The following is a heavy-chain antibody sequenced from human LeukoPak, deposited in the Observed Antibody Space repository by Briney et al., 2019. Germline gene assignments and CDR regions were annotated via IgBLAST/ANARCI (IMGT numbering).Heavy chain of an antibody. CDR3: ARDTSSIVGPRFDY. V-gene: IGHV3-7*01. CDR1: GFTFSTYW. D-gene: IGHD1-26*01. J-gene: IGHJ4*02. CDR2: IKQDGSET. Sequence: PGGSLRLSCAASGFTFSTYWMSWVRQAPGKGLEWVAIIKQDGSETYYLDSVKGRFTISRDNAENSLYLQMNSLRAEDTAVYCCARDTSSIVGPRFDYWGQGTLVTVSS.